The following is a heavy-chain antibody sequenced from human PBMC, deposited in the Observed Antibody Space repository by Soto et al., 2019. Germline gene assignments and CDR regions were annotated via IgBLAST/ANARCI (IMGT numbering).Heavy chain of an antibody. J-gene: IGHJ4*02. V-gene: IGHV3-23*01. D-gene: IGHD6-13*01. Sequence: GGSLRLSCTASGFTFSSYAMSWVRQAPGKGLEWVSAISGSGGSTYYADSVKGRFTISRDNSKNTLYLQMNSLRAEDTAVYYCAKPKGVEQQFFDYWGQGTLVTVSS. CDR1: GFTFSSYA. CDR2: ISGSGGST. CDR3: AKPKGVEQQFFDY.